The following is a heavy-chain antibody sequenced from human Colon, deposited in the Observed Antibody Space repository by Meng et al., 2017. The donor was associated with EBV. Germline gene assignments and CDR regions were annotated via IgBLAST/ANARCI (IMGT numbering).Heavy chain of an antibody. CDR1: GFSLNTSGVG. Sequence: QITLKESGLTLVNPTPPFILPCTFSGFSLNTSGVGVGWIRQPPGKALEWLALIYWDDDKRYSPSLKSRLTITKDTSKNQVVLTMTNMDPVDTATYYCAHSDPLEMSACFDYWGQGTLGTVS. V-gene: IGHV2-5*02. CDR3: AHSDPLEMSACFDY. CDR2: IYWDDDK. D-gene: IGHD5-24*01. J-gene: IGHJ4*02.